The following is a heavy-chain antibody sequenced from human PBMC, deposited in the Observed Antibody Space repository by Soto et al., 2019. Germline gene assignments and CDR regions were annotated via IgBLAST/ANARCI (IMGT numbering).Heavy chain of an antibody. CDR3: ARGVTWGPVVRFDP. V-gene: IGHV4-31*03. D-gene: IGHD2-15*01. CDR1: GGSISSGGYY. J-gene: IGHJ5*02. Sequence: SETLSLTRPVSGGSISSGGYYWSWIRQHPGKGLEWIGYIYYSGSTYYNPSLKSRVTISVDTSKNQFSLKLSSVTAADTAVYYCARGVTWGPVVRFDPWGQGTLVTVSS. CDR2: IYYSGST.